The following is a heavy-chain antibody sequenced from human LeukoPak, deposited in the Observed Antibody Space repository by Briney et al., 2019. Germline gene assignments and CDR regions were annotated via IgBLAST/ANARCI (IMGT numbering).Heavy chain of an antibody. CDR2: IKSDGSST. D-gene: IGHD3-16*02. J-gene: IGHJ4*02. CDR3: ARDPFGESSY. V-gene: IGHV3-74*01. Sequence: PGGSLRLSCAASGFTFSSYWMHWGRQAPGKGLVWVSRIKSDGSSTSYADSVKGRFTISRDNGMNTLYLQMNSLRAEDTAVYYCARDPFGESSYWGRGILVTVSS. CDR1: GFTFSSYW.